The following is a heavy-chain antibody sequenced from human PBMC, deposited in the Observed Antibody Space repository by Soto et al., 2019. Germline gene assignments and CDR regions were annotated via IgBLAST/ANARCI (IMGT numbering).Heavy chain of an antibody. J-gene: IGHJ5*02. Sequence: QVRLQESGPGLLKPSETLSLTCTVSGGSISSYYWSWIRQPPGKGLEWIGYISDTGSTDYNPSLKSRVTISLDTCKNQFSLRLSSVTAADTAVYYCAKSDSSGYYYWLDAWGQGTVVTVSS. CDR2: ISDTGST. CDR1: GGSISSYY. V-gene: IGHV4-59*01. D-gene: IGHD3-22*01. CDR3: AKSDSSGYYYWLDA.